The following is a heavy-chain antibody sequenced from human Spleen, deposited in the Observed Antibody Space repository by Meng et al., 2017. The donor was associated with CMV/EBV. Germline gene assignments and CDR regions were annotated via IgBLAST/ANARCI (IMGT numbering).Heavy chain of an antibody. CDR3: ARALTGYYNFLY. Sequence: QVQLVRSGAEVTAPGASVKVSCKASGYSCTTYPMHWVRQAPGQRLDWMGWINTGNGHTKYSQKFQGRVTITRDTSASIAYMELSSLRSEDTAVYYCARALTGYYNFLYWVHGTLVTVSS. J-gene: IGHJ4*01. CDR2: INTGNGHT. V-gene: IGHV1-3*04. D-gene: IGHD3-9*01. CDR1: GYSCTTYP.